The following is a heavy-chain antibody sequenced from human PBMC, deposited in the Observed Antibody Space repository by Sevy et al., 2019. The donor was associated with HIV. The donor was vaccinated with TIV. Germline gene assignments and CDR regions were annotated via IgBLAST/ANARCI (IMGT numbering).Heavy chain of an antibody. CDR3: ARVGLGDCSGTNCSPNDY. V-gene: IGHV3-21*01. D-gene: IGHD2-2*01. J-gene: IGHJ4*02. CDR1: GFNISGYT. CDR2: ISSGSSFI. Sequence: GGSLRLSCAASGFNISGYTMNWVRQAPGKGLEWVSSISSGSSFIYYADSLKGRFTISRDNARNLLYLQMNSLGVEDTAVYYCARVGLGDCSGTNCSPNDYWGQGTLVTVSS.